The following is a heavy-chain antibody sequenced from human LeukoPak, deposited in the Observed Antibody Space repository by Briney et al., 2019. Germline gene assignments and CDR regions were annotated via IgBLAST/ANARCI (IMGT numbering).Heavy chain of an antibody. J-gene: IGHJ4*02. CDR2: INHSGST. V-gene: IGHV4-38-2*02. CDR1: GYSISSGYY. CDR3: ARGYSSGYYYVLGY. Sequence: SETLSLTCTVSGYSISSGYYWGWIRQPPGKGLEWIGEINHSGSTNYNPSLKSRVTISVDTSKNQFSLKLSSVTAADTAVYYCARGYSSGYYYVLGYWGQGTLVTVSS. D-gene: IGHD3-22*01.